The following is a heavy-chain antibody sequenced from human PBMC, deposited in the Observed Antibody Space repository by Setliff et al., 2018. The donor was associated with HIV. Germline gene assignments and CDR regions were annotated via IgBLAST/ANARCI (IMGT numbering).Heavy chain of an antibody. J-gene: IGHJ1*01. V-gene: IGHV1-24*01. D-gene: IGHD2-2*01. CDR3: FVVVPAVHFSGDFQH. CDR1: GYTLTELS. Sequence: ASVKVSCKVSGYTLTELSMHWVRQAPGKGLEWMGGFDPEDGETIYAQKFQGRVTMTEDTSTDTAYMGLSSLRSEDTAVYYCFVVVPAVHFSGDFQHWGQGTLVTVSS. CDR2: FDPEDGET.